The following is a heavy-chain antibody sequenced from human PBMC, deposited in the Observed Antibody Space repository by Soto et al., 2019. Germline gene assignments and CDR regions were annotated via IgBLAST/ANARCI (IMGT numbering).Heavy chain of an antibody. V-gene: IGHV3-20*04. CDR2: INWNGDST. D-gene: IGHD3-3*01. Sequence: EVLLVESGGGVVRPGGSLRLSCAASGFTFDDYGMNWVRQAPGKGLEWVSGINWNGDSTGYVDSVKGRFTISRDNAKNSLYLQMSSLRAEDTALYYCVREDFRHWGQGTLVTVSS. J-gene: IGHJ4*02. CDR1: GFTFDDYG. CDR3: VREDFRH.